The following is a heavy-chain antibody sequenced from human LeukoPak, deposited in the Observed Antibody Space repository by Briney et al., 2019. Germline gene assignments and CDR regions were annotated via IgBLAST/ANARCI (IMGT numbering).Heavy chain of an antibody. CDR3: ARDQYKYDGNSRYYQHMDV. D-gene: IGHD3-22*01. J-gene: IGHJ6*03. CDR2: IYISGST. CDR1: GGSISSYY. Sequence: SATLSLTCSVSGGSISSYYWNWIRQPAGKGLEWIGRIYISGSTNYNPSLKSRVTMSVDTSKNQVSLKLSAVTAADTAVYYCARDQYKYDGNSRYYQHMDVWGKGTTVTISS. V-gene: IGHV4-4*07.